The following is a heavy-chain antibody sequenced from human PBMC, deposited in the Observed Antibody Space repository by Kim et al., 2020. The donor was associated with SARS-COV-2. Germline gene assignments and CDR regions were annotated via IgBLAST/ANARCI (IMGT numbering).Heavy chain of an antibody. Sequence: GGSLRLSCAASGFSFRSYGMHWVRQAPGKGLEWVSFISYDENKKYYADSVRGRFTISRDNSKNTLYLQMSSLRAEDTAVYYCAKDFLTGMHIAYYFDYWGKGTLVTVSS. CDR3: AKDFLTGMHIAYYFDY. J-gene: IGHJ4*02. CDR1: GFSFRSYG. D-gene: IGHD3-9*01. CDR2: ISYDENKK. V-gene: IGHV3-30*18.